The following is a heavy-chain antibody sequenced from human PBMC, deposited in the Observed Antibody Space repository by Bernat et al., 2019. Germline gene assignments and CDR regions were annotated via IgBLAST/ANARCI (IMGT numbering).Heavy chain of an antibody. CDR1: GYTFTGYY. V-gene: IGHV1-2*04. D-gene: IGHD6-19*01. J-gene: IGHJ3*02. Sequence: QVQLVQSGAEVKKPGASVKVSCKASGYTFTGYYMHWVRQAPGQGLEWMGWINPNSGGTNYAQKFQDWVTMTRDTSISTAYMELSRLRSDDTAVYYCARSRSSGWPVWGNDDAFDIWGQGTMVTVSS. CDR2: INPNSGGT. CDR3: ARSRSSGWPVWGNDDAFDI.